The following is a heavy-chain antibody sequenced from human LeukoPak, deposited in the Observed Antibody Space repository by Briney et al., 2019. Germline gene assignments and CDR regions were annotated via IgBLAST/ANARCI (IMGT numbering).Heavy chain of an antibody. Sequence: SETLSLTCAVYGGSFSGYYWSWIRQPPGKGLEWIGEINHSGSTNYNPSLKSRVTISVDTSKNQFSLKLSSVTAADTAVYYWARETYHDYYYYHGMDVWGQGTTVTVSS. CDR3: ARETYHDYYYYHGMDV. CDR1: GGSFSGYY. D-gene: IGHD1-14*01. J-gene: IGHJ6*02. V-gene: IGHV4-34*01. CDR2: INHSGST.